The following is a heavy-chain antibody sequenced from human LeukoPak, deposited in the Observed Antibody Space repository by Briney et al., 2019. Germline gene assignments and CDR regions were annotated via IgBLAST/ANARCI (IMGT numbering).Heavy chain of an antibody. J-gene: IGHJ4*02. V-gene: IGHV4-34*01. Sequence: PSETLSLTCAVYGGSLSGYYWSWIRQPPGKGLEWIGEINHRGSTNYNPSLKSRVTISVDTSKNQFSLKLSSVTAADTAVYYCARGRDYWGQGTLVTVSS. CDR1: GGSLSGYY. CDR3: ARGRDY. CDR2: INHRGST.